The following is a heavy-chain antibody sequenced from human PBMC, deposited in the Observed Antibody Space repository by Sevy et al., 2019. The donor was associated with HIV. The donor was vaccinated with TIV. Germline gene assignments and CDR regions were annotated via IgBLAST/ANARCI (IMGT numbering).Heavy chain of an antibody. D-gene: IGHD3-22*01. CDR2: ISGSGGST. CDR1: RFTFVTYA. J-gene: IGHJ3*02. Sequence: GGSLRLSCAASRFTFVTYAMNWVRQAPGKGLEWVSGISGSGGSTYYADSVKGRFTTSRDNSKNTRYLQMNSLRAEDTAVYYCAKDVYDSSGYYPMGAFDIWGQGTMVTVSS. CDR3: AKDVYDSSGYYPMGAFDI. V-gene: IGHV3-23*01.